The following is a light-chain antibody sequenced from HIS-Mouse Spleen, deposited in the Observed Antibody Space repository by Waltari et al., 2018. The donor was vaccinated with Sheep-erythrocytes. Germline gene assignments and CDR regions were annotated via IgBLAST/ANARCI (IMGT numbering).Light chain of an antibody. CDR3: QQFNNYPRT. CDR1: QGISSA. Sequence: AIQLTQSPSSLSASVGDRVTITCRASQGISSALAWYQQKPGKAPKLLIYDASSLESGVASRFRGSGSGTDFTLTISSLQPEDFATYYCQQFNNYPRTFGQGTKVEIK. V-gene: IGKV1D-13*01. J-gene: IGKJ1*01. CDR2: DAS.